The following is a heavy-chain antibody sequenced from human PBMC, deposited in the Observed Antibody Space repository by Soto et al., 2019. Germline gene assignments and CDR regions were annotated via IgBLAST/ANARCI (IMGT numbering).Heavy chain of an antibody. CDR1: GFTFSSYA. Sequence: AGGSLRLSCAASGFTFSSYAMHWVRQAPGKGLEWVAVISYDGSNKYYADSVKGRFTISRDNSKNTLYLQMNSLRAEDTAVYYCARVPAHIWYSSSWHDQYYFDYWGQGTLVTVSS. D-gene: IGHD6-13*01. J-gene: IGHJ4*02. CDR3: ARVPAHIWYSSSWHDQYYFDY. V-gene: IGHV3-30-3*01. CDR2: ISYDGSNK.